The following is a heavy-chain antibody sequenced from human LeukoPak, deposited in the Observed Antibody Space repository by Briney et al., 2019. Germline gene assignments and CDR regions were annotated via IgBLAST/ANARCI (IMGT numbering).Heavy chain of an antibody. D-gene: IGHD1-26*01. CDR2: IYTSGST. CDR3: ARGVIVGATTSWFDP. V-gene: IGHV4-4*07. Sequence: SETLSLTCTVSGGSISSYYWSWIRHPAGKGLEWIGRIYTSGSTNYNPSLKSRVTMSVDTSKNQFSLKLSSVTAADTAVYYCARGVIVGATTSWFDPWGQGTLVTVSS. CDR1: GGSISSYY. J-gene: IGHJ5*02.